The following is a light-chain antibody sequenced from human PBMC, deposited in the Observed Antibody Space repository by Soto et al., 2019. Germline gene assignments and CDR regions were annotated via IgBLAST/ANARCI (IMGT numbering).Light chain of an antibody. CDR2: EVS. J-gene: IGLJ1*01. Sequence: QSVLTQPASVSGSPGQSITISCTGTSSDVGGYDSVSWYQQHPGKAPKLMIYEVSNRPSGVSNRFSGSKSDTTASLTISGLQTEDEADYYCSSQTSSSTPLVFGTGTKLTVL. CDR3: SSQTSSSTPLV. V-gene: IGLV2-14*01. CDR1: SSDVGGYDS.